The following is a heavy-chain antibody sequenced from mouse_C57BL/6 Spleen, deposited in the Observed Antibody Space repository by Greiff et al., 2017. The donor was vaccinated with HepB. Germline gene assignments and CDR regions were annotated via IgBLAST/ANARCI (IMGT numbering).Heavy chain of an antibody. CDR3: ARYGGSSLWYFDV. J-gene: IGHJ1*03. CDR2: IYPGDGDT. V-gene: IGHV1-82*01. CDR1: GYAFSSSW. D-gene: IGHD1-1*01. Sequence: LVESGPELVKPGASVKISCKASGYAFSSSWMNWVKQRPGKGLEWIGRIYPGDGDTNYNGKFKGKATLTADKSSSTAYMQLSSLTSEDSAVYYCARYGGSSLWYFDVWGTGTTVTVSS.